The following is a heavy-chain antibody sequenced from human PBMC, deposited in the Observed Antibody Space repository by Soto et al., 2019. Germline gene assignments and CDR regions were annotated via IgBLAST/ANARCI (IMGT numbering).Heavy chain of an antibody. CDR1: GYTFTSYD. V-gene: IGHV1-8*01. CDR2: MNPNSGDT. J-gene: IGHJ4*02. CDR3: ARGSQWFAVTTD. Sequence: QVQLVQSGAEVKKPGASVKVSCKASGYTFTSYDINWVRQATGQGLEWMGWMNPNSGDTGYAQKFQGRVTMNRNTSISTAYMELSSLRSEDTAVYYCARGSQWFAVTTDWGQGTLVTVSS. D-gene: IGHD4-17*01.